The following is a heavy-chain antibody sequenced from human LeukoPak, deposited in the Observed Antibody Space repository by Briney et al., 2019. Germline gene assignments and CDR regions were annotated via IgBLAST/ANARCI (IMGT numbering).Heavy chain of an antibody. J-gene: IGHJ5*02. CDR1: GFTVSSNY. Sequence: GGSLRLSCAASGFTVSSNYMSWVRQAPGKGLEWVSVIYSGGSTYYADSVKGRFTISRDNSKNTLYLQMNSLRAEDTAVYYCARDDKGSYLTPNWFDPWGQGTLVTVSS. CDR2: IYSGGST. CDR3: ARDDKGSYLTPNWFDP. D-gene: IGHD1-26*01. V-gene: IGHV3-53*01.